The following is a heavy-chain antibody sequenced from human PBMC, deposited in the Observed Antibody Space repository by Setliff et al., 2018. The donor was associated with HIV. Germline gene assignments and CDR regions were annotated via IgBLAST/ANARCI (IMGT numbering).Heavy chain of an antibody. CDR2: INTSSGST. Sequence: GASVKVSRKASGYTFTSYYMHWVRQAPGQGLEWMGIINTSSGSTTYAQKFQGRVTMTRDTYTSTVYMELSSLRSEDTAVYYCARDPAPSSSASYFQHWGQGTPVTVSS. J-gene: IGHJ1*01. V-gene: IGHV1-46*01. CDR3: ARDPAPSSSASYFQH. CDR1: GYTFTSYY. D-gene: IGHD6-6*01.